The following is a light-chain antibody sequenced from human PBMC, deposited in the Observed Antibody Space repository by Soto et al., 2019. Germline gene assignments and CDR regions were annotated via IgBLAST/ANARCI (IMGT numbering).Light chain of an antibody. CDR2: EVS. CDR3: SSYVGTNSYV. J-gene: IGLJ1*01. CDR1: SSDAGGYDY. V-gene: IGLV2-8*01. Sequence: QSVLTQPPSASGSPGQSVTISCTGTSSDAGGYDYVSWYKQHPGKAPKLMIYEVSKRPSGVPDRFSGSKSGNTAALTVSGLQAEDEADYYCSSYVGTNSYVFGTGTKVTVL.